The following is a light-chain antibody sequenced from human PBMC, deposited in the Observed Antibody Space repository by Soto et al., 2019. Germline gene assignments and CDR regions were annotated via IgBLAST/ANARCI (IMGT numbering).Light chain of an antibody. CDR3: QQYSDFPYT. Sequence: ENVLTQSPGTLSLSPRERATLSCRASQSVSSRNLAWYQQKPGQAPRLLIYDTSRRATGIPDRFSGSGSVTEFTLTINRLEPEDFAVYFCQQYSDFPYTFGQGTKLEVK. J-gene: IGKJ2*01. CDR2: DTS. V-gene: IGKV3-20*01. CDR1: QSVSSRN.